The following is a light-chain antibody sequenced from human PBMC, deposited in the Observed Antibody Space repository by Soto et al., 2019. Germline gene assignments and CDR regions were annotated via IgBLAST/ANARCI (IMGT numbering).Light chain of an antibody. J-gene: IGKJ1*01. CDR2: STS. CDR3: QQANSFPWT. CDR1: QGIDNR. V-gene: IGKV1-12*01. Sequence: DIQMTQSPSSVSASEGDRVTITCRASQGIDNRVAWYQQKPGKSPKLLIYSTSRLQTGVPSRFAGGGSGTDFHLNIRSLQAEDFATYYCQQANSFPWTFGQGTKVEIK.